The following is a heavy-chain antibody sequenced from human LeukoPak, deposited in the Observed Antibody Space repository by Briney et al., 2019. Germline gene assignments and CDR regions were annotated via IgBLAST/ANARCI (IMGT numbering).Heavy chain of an antibody. J-gene: IGHJ4*02. CDR1: GGSISSYY. Sequence: SETLSLTCTVSGGSISSYYWSWIRQPPEKGLEWIGYIYYSGSTNYNPSLKSRVTISVDTSKNQFSLKLSSVTAADTAVYYCARASWNYLERWGQGSLVTVSS. D-gene: IGHD1-7*01. CDR2: IYYSGST. CDR3: ARASWNYLER. V-gene: IGHV4-59*08.